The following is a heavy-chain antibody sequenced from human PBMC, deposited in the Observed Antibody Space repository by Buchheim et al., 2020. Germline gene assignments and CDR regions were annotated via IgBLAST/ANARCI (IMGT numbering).Heavy chain of an antibody. D-gene: IGHD3-10*01. J-gene: IGHJ2*01. CDR2: IYDSGTT. CDR3: ARDGSGGLGGDWYFDL. Sequence: QVQLQESGPGLVKPSETLSLTCTVSGGSISNYYWSWIRQPPGKGLEWIGYIYDSGTTKYNPSLKSRVTISVDTSKNQFSLKLSSVTAADTAVYYCARDGSGGLGGDWYFDLWGRGTL. CDR1: GGSISNYY. V-gene: IGHV4-59*01.